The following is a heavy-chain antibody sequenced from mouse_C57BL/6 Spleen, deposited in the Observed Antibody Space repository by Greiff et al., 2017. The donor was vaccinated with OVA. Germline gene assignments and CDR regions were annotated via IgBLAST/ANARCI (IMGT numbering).Heavy chain of an antibody. CDR3: ARSLLRPHWYFDV. D-gene: IGHD1-2*01. J-gene: IGHJ1*03. Sequence: VQLQQSGAELVKPGASVKMSCKASGYTFTSYWITWVKQRPGQGLEWIGDIYPGSGSTNYNEKFKSKATLTVDTSSSTAYMQLSSLTSEDSAVYYCARSLLRPHWYFDVWGTGTTVTVSS. V-gene: IGHV1-55*01. CDR2: IYPGSGST. CDR1: GYTFTSYW.